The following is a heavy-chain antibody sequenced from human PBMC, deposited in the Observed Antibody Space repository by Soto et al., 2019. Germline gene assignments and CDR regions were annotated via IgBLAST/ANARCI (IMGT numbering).Heavy chain of an antibody. Sequence: GSLRLSCAASGFTFSSYSMNWVRQAPGKGLEWVSPISSSSSYIYYADSVKGRFTISRDNAKNSLYLQMNSLRAEDTAVYYCASRSAVIAAAGPLGMDVWGQGSTVRVSS. D-gene: IGHD6-13*01. CDR1: GFTFSSYS. CDR2: ISSSSSYI. CDR3: ASRSAVIAAAGPLGMDV. J-gene: IGHJ6*02. V-gene: IGHV3-21*01.